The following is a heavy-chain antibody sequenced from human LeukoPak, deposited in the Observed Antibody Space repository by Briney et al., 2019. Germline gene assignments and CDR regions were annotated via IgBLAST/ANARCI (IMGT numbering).Heavy chain of an antibody. CDR3: VRIPNSANFPNWFDP. CDR2: ISSSSDYI. Sequence: GGSLRLSCVTSGFTFSTSTMNWVRQAPGKGLEWVSSISSSSDYIYYADSVRGRFTISRDNAKNSLYLQMTSLRAEDTALYYCVRIPNSANFPNWFDPWGQGTLVTVSS. D-gene: IGHD4/OR15-4a*01. J-gene: IGHJ5*02. V-gene: IGHV3-21*01. CDR1: GFTFSTST.